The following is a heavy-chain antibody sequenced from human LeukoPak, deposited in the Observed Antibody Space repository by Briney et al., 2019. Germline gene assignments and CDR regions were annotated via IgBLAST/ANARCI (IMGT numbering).Heavy chain of an antibody. CDR1: GFTFSSYG. V-gene: IGHV3-30*03. D-gene: IGHD6-13*01. J-gene: IGHJ4*02. Sequence: QPGRSLRLSCAASGFTFSSYGMHWVRQAPGKGLEWVAVISYDGSNKYYADSVKGRFTISRDNSKNTLYLQMNSLRADDTAVYYCAREVSSSWYYFDSWGQGTLVTVSS. CDR2: ISYDGSNK. CDR3: AREVSSSWYYFDS.